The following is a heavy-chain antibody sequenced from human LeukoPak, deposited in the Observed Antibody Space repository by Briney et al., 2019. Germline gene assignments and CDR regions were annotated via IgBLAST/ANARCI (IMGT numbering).Heavy chain of an antibody. V-gene: IGHV1-46*01. D-gene: IGHD1-26*01. J-gene: IGHJ2*01. CDR2: INPSGGST. CDR1: GYTFTSYY. Sequence: ASVKVSCMASGYTFTSYYMHWVRQAPGQGLEWMGIINPSGGSTSYAQKFQGRVTMTRDTPTSTVYMELSSLRSEDTAVYYCARVHPDSGSYPLTYWYFDLWGRGTLVTVSS. CDR3: ARVHPDSGSYPLTYWYFDL.